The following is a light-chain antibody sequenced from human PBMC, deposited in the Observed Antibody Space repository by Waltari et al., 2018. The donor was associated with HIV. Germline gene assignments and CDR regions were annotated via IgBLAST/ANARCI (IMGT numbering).Light chain of an antibody. CDR2: SAS. V-gene: IGKV1-9*01. CDR1: QGIGSS. J-gene: IGKJ1*01. CDR3: QQLKNYPRT. Sequence: DIQLTQSPSFVSASVGDRITVICRASQGIGSSLAWDQQKTGRAPKLLIYSASTLQSVVPSRFSGSGGGTEFTLTIDGLQAEDFATYYCQQLKNYPRTFGQGTKVEIK.